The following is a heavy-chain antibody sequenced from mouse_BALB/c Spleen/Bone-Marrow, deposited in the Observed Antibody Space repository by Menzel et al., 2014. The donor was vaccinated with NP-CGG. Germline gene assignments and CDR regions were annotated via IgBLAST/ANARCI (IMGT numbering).Heavy chain of an antibody. J-gene: IGHJ4*01. CDR2: ISYSGST. D-gene: IGHD2-10*02. Sequence: EVKLQESGPSLVKPSQPLSLTCSVTGDSITSGYWNWIRKFPGNKLEYMGYISYSGSTYYNPSLKSRISITRDTSKNQYYLQLNSVTTEDTATYYCARWGGYGNYDAMDYWGQGTSVTVSS. CDR1: GDSITSGY. V-gene: IGHV3-8*02. CDR3: ARWGGYGNYDAMDY.